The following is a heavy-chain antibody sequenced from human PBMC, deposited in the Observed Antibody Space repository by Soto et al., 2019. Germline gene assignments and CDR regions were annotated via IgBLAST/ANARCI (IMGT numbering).Heavy chain of an antibody. D-gene: IGHD1-1*01. V-gene: IGHV1-69*01. CDR3: AGETTINNYFGMDV. Sequence: QVQLVQSGAEVKKPGSSVKVSCKASGGTFSNYAINWVRQAPGQGLEWMGGIIPFFGTAIYAKKFQGRVTIIADASTTTSYMEMSSLRSADTAVYYCAGETTINNYFGMDVWGQGTTVTVSS. CDR1: GGTFSNYA. J-gene: IGHJ6*02. CDR2: IIPFFGTA.